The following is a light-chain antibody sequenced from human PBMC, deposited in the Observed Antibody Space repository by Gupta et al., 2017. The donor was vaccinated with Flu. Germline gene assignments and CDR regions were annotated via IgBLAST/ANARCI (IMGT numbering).Light chain of an antibody. V-gene: IGKV1-39*01. CDR2: GAS. J-gene: IGKJ4*01. CDR3: QQSYSSPPRLT. CDR1: QNIDTS. Sequence: RVTITCRASQNIDTSLNWYRQKPGRAPQLLIYGASSLQTGVPSRFSGSGSGTDFTLSINTLQPEDFATYYCQQSYSSPPRLTFGGGTKVEV.